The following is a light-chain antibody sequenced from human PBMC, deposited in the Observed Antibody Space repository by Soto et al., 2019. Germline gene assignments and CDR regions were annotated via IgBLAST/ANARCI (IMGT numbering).Light chain of an antibody. CDR1: QSVLYSSNNKNY. J-gene: IGKJ1*01. Sequence: DIVMTQSPDSLAVFLGERATINCKSSQSVLYSSNNKNYLAWYQHKLGQPPKLLFYWASTRESGVPDRFSGSGSGTDFTLTISSLQAEDVAVYYCQQYYSSPWTFGQGTKVEI. CDR3: QQYYSSPWT. V-gene: IGKV4-1*01. CDR2: WAS.